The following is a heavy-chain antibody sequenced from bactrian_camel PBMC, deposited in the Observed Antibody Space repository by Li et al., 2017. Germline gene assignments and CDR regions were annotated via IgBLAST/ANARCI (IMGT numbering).Heavy chain of an antibody. CDR3: AVDPVCTSYGGIWKIDSDDIMMEY. J-gene: IGHJ4*01. D-gene: IGHD6*01. CDR1: GYTFSSGC. V-gene: IGHV3S9*01. CDR2: IDDDGTR. Sequence: HVQLVESGGGSVQAGGSLRLSCAASGYTFSSGCMGWYRQGPGHEREGIAGIDDDGTRLYVDSVKGRFTISVDDTKTTLFLQMNDLKPEDSGMYLCAVDPVCTSYGGIWKIDSDDIMMEYWGQGTQVTVS.